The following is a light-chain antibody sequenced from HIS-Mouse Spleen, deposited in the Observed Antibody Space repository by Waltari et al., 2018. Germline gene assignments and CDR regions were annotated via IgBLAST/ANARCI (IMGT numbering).Light chain of an antibody. Sequence: EIVLTQSPGTLSLSPVARATLSCRASQSVSSSYLAWYQQKPGQAPRLLIYGASSRATGIPDRFSGSGSGTDFTLTISRLEPEDFAVYYCQQYGSSPPYTFGQGTKLEIK. CDR1: QSVSSSY. CDR2: GAS. J-gene: IGKJ2*01. CDR3: QQYGSSPPYT. V-gene: IGKV3-20*01.